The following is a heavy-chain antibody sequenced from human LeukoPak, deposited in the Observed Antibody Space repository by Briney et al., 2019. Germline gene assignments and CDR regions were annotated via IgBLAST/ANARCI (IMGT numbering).Heavy chain of an antibody. J-gene: IGHJ4*02. CDR1: GFTFSSYG. V-gene: IGHV3-30*02. Sequence: GGSLRLSCAVSGFTFSSYGMHWVRQAPGKGLEWVAFIRYDGSNKYYADSVKGRFTISRDNSKNTLYLQMNSLRAEDTAVYYCAKDLLGGYFDYWGQGTLVTVSS. D-gene: IGHD7-27*01. CDR3: AKDLLGGYFDY. CDR2: IRYDGSNK.